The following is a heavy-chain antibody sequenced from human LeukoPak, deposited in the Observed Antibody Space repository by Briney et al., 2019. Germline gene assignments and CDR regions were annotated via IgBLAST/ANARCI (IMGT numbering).Heavy chain of an antibody. D-gene: IGHD1-20*01. J-gene: IGHJ4*02. CDR2: MSPNSGNT. Sequence: ASVKVSCNASGYTFTNSDIIWVRQATGQGLEWMGWMSPNSGNTGYAQKFQGRVTITRNTSVSTACMELTSLRSEDTAVYYCTRGFITGLSDYWGQGTLVTVSS. CDR1: GYTFTNSD. V-gene: IGHV1-8*03. CDR3: TRGFITGLSDY.